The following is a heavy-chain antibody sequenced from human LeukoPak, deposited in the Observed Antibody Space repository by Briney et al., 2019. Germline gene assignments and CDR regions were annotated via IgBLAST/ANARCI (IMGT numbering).Heavy chain of an antibody. J-gene: IGHJ4*02. CDR2: ISAYNGNT. Sequence: ASVKVSCKASGYTFTSYGISWVRQAPGQGREWMGWISAYNGNTNYAQKLQGRVTMTTDTSTSTAYMELRSLRSDDTAVYYCARGKYYYGSGSYFDYWGQGTLVTVSS. CDR1: GYTFTSYG. CDR3: ARGKYYYGSGSYFDY. D-gene: IGHD3-10*01. V-gene: IGHV1-18*01.